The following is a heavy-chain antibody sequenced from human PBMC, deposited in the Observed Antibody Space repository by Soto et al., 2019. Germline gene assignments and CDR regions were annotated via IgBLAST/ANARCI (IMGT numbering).Heavy chain of an antibody. CDR2: INAGNGNT. D-gene: IGHD1-7*01. CDR3: ARDGGYNGNYNDYFDY. J-gene: IGHJ4*02. CDR1: GYTFTSYA. V-gene: IGHV1-3*01. Sequence: QVQLVQSGAEVKKPGASVKVSCKASGYTFTSYAMHWVRQAPGQRLEWMGWINAGNGNTKYSQKFQGRVTITRDTSASTAYMELSSLRSEDTAVYYCARDGGYNGNYNDYFDYWGQGTLVTVSS.